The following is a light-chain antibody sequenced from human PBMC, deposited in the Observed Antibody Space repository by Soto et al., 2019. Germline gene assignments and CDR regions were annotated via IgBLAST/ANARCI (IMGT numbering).Light chain of an antibody. CDR2: EVS. Sequence: QSALTQPASVSGSPGQSITISCTGTSNDVGGYNYVSWYQQHPGKAPQLIIYEVSNRPSGVSHRFSGSKSGDTASLTISGLQAEDGADYYCSSYTAFSTWVFGGGTTLTV. CDR1: SNDVGGYNY. V-gene: IGLV2-14*01. CDR3: SSYTAFSTWV. J-gene: IGLJ3*02.